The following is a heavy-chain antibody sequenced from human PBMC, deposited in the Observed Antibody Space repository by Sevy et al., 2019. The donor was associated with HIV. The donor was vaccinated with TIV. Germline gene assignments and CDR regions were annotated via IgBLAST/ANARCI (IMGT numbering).Heavy chain of an antibody. D-gene: IGHD4-17*01. CDR3: ARISDYGEDTAHDAFDI. J-gene: IGHJ3*02. V-gene: IGHV4-59*01. CDR1: GGSISSYY. CDR2: IYYSGST. Sequence: SETPSLTCTVSGGSISSYYWSWIRQPPGKGLEWIGYIYYSGSTNYNPSLKSRVTISVDTSKNQFSLKLSSVTAADTAVYYCARISDYGEDTAHDAFDIWGQGTMVTVSS.